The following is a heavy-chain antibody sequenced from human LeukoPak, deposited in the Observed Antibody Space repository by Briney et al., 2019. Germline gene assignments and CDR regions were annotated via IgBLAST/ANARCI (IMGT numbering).Heavy chain of an antibody. J-gene: IGHJ5*02. D-gene: IGHD3-10*01. CDR1: GVSISSGGYY. CDR2: IHHSGST. Sequence: SETLSLTCTVSGVSISSGGYYWSWIRQRPGKGLEWIGYIHHSGSTYYNPSLKSRLIISLDTSKNQFSLKLNSVTAADTAVYYCANYGSGSYRFDPWGQGTLVTVSS. CDR3: ANYGSGSYRFDP. V-gene: IGHV4-31*03.